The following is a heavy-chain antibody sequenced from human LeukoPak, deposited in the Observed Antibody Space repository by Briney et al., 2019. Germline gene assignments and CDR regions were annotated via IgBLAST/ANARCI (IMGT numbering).Heavy chain of an antibody. D-gene: IGHD3-10*01. CDR1: GFTVRTTL. Sequence: GGSLRLSCTVSGFTVRTTLMDWVRQAPGKGLEWVSVIYDDGRTVYADSVRARFTISRDNSKNMVYLQMNSLRVEDSAIYYCARDRAGRKSWVEFDLWGQGTLVTVSS. CDR3: ARDRAGRKSWVEFDL. V-gene: IGHV3-53*05. J-gene: IGHJ5*02. CDR2: IYDDGRT.